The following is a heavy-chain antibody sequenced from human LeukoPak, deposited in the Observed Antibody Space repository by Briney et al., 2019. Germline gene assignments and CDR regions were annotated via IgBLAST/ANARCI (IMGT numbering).Heavy chain of an antibody. CDR1: GFTFSSYA. CDR2: ISSNGGST. J-gene: IGHJ3*02. D-gene: IGHD4-17*01. V-gene: IGHV3-64*01. CDR3: ARGGYGDYVREGAFDI. Sequence: PGGSLRLSCAASGFTFSSYAMHWVRQAPGKGLEYVSGISSNGGSTYYVNSLKGRFTISRDNSKNTLYLHMGSLRAEDMAVYYCARGGYGDYVREGAFDIWGQGTMVTVSS.